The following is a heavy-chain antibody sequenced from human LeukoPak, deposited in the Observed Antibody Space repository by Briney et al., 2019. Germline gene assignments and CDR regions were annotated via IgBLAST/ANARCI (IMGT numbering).Heavy chain of an antibody. CDR2: ISYDGSNK. Sequence: GGSLRLSCAASGFTFSSYAMHWVRQAPGKGLEWVAVISYDGSNKYYADSVKGRFTISRDNSKNTLYLQMNSLRAEDTAVYYCARDLYGDNYLDYWGQGTLVTVSS. V-gene: IGHV3-30-3*01. CDR3: ARDLYGDNYLDY. CDR1: GFTFSSYA. D-gene: IGHD4-17*01. J-gene: IGHJ4*02.